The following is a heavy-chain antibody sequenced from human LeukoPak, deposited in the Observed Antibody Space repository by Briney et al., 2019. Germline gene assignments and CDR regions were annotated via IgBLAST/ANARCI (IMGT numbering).Heavy chain of an antibody. CDR2: XXPNSGGT. CDR1: GYTFTGYY. CDR3: ATYYYDSSGYYYIDY. V-gene: IGHV1-2*02. Sequence: ASVKVSCKASGYTFTGYYMHWVRQAPGQGLXXXXXXXPNSGGTNYAQKFQGRVTMTRDTSISTAYMELSRLRSDDTAVYYCATYYYDSSGYYYIDYWGQGTLVTVSS. D-gene: IGHD3-22*01. J-gene: IGHJ4*02.